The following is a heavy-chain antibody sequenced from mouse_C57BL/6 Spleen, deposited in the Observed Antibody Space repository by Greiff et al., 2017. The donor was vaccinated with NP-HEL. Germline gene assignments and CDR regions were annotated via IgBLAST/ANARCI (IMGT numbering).Heavy chain of an antibody. CDR3: ARVKFDY. CDR1: GYTFTSYW. CDR2: IDPSDSYT. V-gene: IGHV1-50*01. J-gene: IGHJ2*01. Sequence: QVQLQQSGAELVKPGASVKLSCKASGYTFTSYWMQWVKQRPGQGLEWIGEIDPSDSYTNYNQKFKGKATLTVDTSSSTAYMQLSSLTSEDSAVYYCARVKFDYWGQGTTLTVSS.